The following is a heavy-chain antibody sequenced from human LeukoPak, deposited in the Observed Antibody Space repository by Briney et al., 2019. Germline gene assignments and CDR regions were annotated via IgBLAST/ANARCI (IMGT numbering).Heavy chain of an antibody. D-gene: IGHD3-10*01. J-gene: IGHJ3*02. Sequence: ASVKVSCKASGYTFTSYGINWVRQAPGQGLEWMGWISAYNGNTNYAQKLQGRVTMTTDTSTSTAYMELRSLRSDDTAVYYCARDRDHYYGSGSYLKNAFDIWGQGTMVIVSS. CDR1: GYTFTSYG. CDR2: ISAYNGNT. V-gene: IGHV1-18*04. CDR3: ARDRDHYYGSGSYLKNAFDI.